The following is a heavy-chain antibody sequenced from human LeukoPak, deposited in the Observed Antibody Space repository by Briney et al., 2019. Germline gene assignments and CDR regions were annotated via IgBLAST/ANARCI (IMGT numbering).Heavy chain of an antibody. D-gene: IGHD2-2*01. CDR3: ARQGSTRSYNWFDP. V-gene: IGHV3-48*04. Sequence: GGSLRLSCAASGFTFSSYSMNWVRQAPGKGLERVSYISSSSSTIYYADSVKGRFTISRDNAKNSLYLQMNSLRAEDTAVYYCARQGSTRSYNWFDPWGQGTLVTVSS. CDR2: ISSSSSTI. J-gene: IGHJ5*02. CDR1: GFTFSSYS.